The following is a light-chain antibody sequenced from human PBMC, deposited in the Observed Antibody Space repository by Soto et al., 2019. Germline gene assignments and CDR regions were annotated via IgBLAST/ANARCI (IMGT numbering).Light chain of an antibody. CDR1: QSVSSAY. CDR3: QQYGASPET. CDR2: NVS. J-gene: IGKJ1*01. V-gene: IGKV3-20*01. Sequence: SVLTQSQDPLSLSPRERATVSCMASQSVSSAYLAWYQQKPGQAPRLLIYNVSRRATGIPDRFSGSGSGTDFTLTVSRLVPEDFAVYYCQQYGASPETFGQGTKVDIK.